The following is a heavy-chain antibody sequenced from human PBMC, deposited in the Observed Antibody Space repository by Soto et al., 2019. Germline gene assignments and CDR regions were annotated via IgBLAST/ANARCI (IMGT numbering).Heavy chain of an antibody. D-gene: IGHD2-21*02. J-gene: IGHJ4*02. V-gene: IGHV3-30*18. CDR2: ISYDGRTK. CDR3: AKAGPITCVGDCGPLEY. Sequence: QVQVVESGGGVVQPGRSLRLSCAASGFTFSSYGMYWVRQAPDKGLEWVALISYDGRTKYYANSVKGRFSISRDNSKNTRCLQMNSQRAEDTALYYSAKAGPITCVGDCGPLEYWGQGAVV. CDR1: GFTFSSYG.